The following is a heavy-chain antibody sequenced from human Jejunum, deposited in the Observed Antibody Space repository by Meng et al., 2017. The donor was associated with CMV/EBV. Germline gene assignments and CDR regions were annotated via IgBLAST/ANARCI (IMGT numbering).Heavy chain of an antibody. J-gene: IGHJ4*02. CDR3: AKYFGYSRSSRRHFDY. CDR2: VSGSGGTT. V-gene: IGHV3-23*01. CDR1: FIFSNYA. D-gene: IGHD6-6*01. Sequence: FIFSNYALIWVRQAPGKGLEWVSTVSGSGGTTYYADSVKGRFTVSRDNSKNTVYLQMNSLRAEDTAVYYCAKYFGYSRSSRRHFDYWGQGTLVTVSS.